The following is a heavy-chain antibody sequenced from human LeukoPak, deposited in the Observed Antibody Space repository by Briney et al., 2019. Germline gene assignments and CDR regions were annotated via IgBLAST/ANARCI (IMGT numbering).Heavy chain of an antibody. CDR3: ARDMRHYRNYDSSGYYYNFEY. J-gene: IGHJ4*02. CDR2: ISARNGFT. CDR1: GYIFTSYG. V-gene: IGHV1-18*01. Sequence: ASVKVSCKASGYIFTSYGISWVRQAPGQGLEWTGWISARNGFTRYAQKFQGRVTMTVDTSSSTAYMDIRSLRSDDTAVYYCARDMRHYRNYDSSGYYYNFEYWGQGTLVTVSS. D-gene: IGHD3-22*01.